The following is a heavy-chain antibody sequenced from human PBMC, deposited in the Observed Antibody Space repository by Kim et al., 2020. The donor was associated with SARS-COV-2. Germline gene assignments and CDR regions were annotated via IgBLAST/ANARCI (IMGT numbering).Heavy chain of an antibody. CDR2: T. D-gene: IGHD1-26*01. CDR3: ARESGSYLFDY. J-gene: IGHJ4*02. V-gene: IGHV5-51*01. Sequence: TRYTPPFQAQVTISSDKSISTAYLQWSSLKASDTAMYYCARESGSYLFDYWGQGTLVTVSS.